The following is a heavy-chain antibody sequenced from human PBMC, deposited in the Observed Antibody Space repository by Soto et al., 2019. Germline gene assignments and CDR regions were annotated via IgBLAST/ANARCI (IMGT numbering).Heavy chain of an antibody. CDR3: AHHPYYGLGSYSFDY. J-gene: IGHJ4*02. CDR2: IYWDDDK. D-gene: IGHD3-10*01. Sequence: QITLKESGPTLVRPTQTLTLTCTFSGFSLTTSGVGVGSIRQPPGKALEWLAVIYWDDDKRYSSSLKSRLTITKDTSKNQVVLTMTNMDPVDTATYYCAHHPYYGLGSYSFDYWGQGTLVTVSS. V-gene: IGHV2-5*02. CDR1: GFSLTTSGVG.